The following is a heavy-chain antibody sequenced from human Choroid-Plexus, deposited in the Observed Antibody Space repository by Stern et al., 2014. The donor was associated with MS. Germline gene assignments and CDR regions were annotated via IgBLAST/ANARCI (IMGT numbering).Heavy chain of an antibody. D-gene: IGHD2/OR15-2a*01. CDR3: AKDRQYLTYFFDH. CDR1: GFTFGSCA. V-gene: IGHV3-30*18. CDR2: GSYDGSNK. Sequence: VQLVESGGGVVQPGRPLRLSCVASGFTFGSCAMHWVRPAPGKGLAWVAGGSYDGSNKYYADSVKGRFTISRDNSQNTLYMQMSSLRPEDTAVYYCAKDRQYLTYFFDHWGQGSLVTVSS. J-gene: IGHJ5*02.